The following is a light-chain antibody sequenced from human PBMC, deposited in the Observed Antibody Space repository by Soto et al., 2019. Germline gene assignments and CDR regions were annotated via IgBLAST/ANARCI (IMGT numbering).Light chain of an antibody. V-gene: IGKV3-20*01. CDR3: QQYGSSSWT. J-gene: IGKJ1*01. CDR1: KSVSSSN. Sequence: EIVLTQSPGTLSLPPGERATLSCRASKSVSSSNLARYQQKPGQAPRLLIYGTSSRATAIPDRFSGSGSGTDFTLTISRLEPEDFAVYYCQQYGSSSWTFGQGTKVEIK. CDR2: GTS.